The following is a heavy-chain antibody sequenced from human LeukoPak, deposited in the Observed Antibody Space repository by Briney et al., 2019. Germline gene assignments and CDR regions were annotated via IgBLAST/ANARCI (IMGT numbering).Heavy chain of an antibody. J-gene: IGHJ5*02. CDR1: GGSISSYY. Sequence: SETLSLTRTVSGGSISSYYRSWIRQPAGKGLEWIGRIYTSGSTNYNPSLKSRVTMSVDTSKNQFSLKLSSVTAADTAVYYCARDRPSVWFDPWGQGTLVTVSS. CDR2: IYTSGST. V-gene: IGHV4-4*07. CDR3: ARDRPSVWFDP.